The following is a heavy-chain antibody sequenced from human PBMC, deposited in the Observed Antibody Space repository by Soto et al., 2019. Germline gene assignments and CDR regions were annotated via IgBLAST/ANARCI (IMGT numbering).Heavy chain of an antibody. CDR2: ISYDGSNK. Sequence: QVQLVESGGGVVQPGRSLRLSCEASGFTLSSYAMNWVRQAPGKGLEWVAVISYDGSNKYYADSVKGRFTISRDNSKNTLYLQMNSLRAEDTAVYYCARAYEGDYFDYWGQGTLVTVSS. V-gene: IGHV3-30-3*01. J-gene: IGHJ4*02. CDR1: GFTLSSYA. D-gene: IGHD3-16*01. CDR3: ARAYEGDYFDY.